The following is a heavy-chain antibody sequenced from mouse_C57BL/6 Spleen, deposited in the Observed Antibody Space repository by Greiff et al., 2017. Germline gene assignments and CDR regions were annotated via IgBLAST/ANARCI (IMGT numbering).Heavy chain of an antibody. CDR2: ISSGSSTI. V-gene: IGHV5-17*01. CDR3: ARGPRDYYGSSYYFDY. J-gene: IGHJ2*01. CDR1: GFTFSDYG. D-gene: IGHD1-1*01. Sequence: EVQRVESGGGLVKPGGSLKLSCAASGFTFSDYGMHWVRQAPEKGLEWVAYISSGSSTIYYADTVKGRFTISRDNAKNTLFLQMTSLRSEDTAMYYCARGPRDYYGSSYYFDYWGQGTTLTVSS.